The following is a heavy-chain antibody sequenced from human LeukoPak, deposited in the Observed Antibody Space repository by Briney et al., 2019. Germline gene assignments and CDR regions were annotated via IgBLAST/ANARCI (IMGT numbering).Heavy chain of an antibody. Sequence: GGSLRLSCAASGFTFSSYGMHWVRQAPGKGLEWVAFIRYDGSNKYYTDSVKGRFTISRDNSKNTLYLQMNSLRAEDTAIYYCAKNGDRGAYCSGGSCYPYYYYYMDVWGKGTTVTISS. D-gene: IGHD2-15*01. CDR1: GFTFSSYG. CDR3: AKNGDRGAYCSGGSCYPYYYYYMDV. J-gene: IGHJ6*03. CDR2: IRYDGSNK. V-gene: IGHV3-30*02.